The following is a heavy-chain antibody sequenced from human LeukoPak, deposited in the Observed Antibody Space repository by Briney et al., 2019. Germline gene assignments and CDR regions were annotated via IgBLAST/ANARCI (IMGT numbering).Heavy chain of an antibody. CDR1: GYTFTGYY. J-gene: IGHJ4*02. CDR2: INPNSGGT. CDR3: ARKVGATTVYFDY. Sequence: ASVKVSCKASGYTFTGYYMHWVRQAPGQGLEWMGWINPNSGGTNYAQKFQGRVTMTRDTSISTAYMELSRLRSDDTAVYYCARKVGATTVYFDYWGQGTLVTVSS. D-gene: IGHD1-26*01. V-gene: IGHV1-2*02.